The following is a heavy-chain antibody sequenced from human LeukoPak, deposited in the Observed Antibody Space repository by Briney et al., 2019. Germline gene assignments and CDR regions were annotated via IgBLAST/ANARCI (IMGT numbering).Heavy chain of an antibody. J-gene: IGHJ4*02. CDR3: ASGGVVPAAVFDY. CDR1: GGSISSSSYY. D-gene: IGHD2-2*01. V-gene: IGHV4-39*01. CDR2: IYYSGST. Sequence: SETLSLTCTVSGGSISSSSYYWGWIRQPPGKGLEWIGCIYYSGSTYYNPSLKSRVTISVDTSKNQFSLKLSSVTAADTAVYYCASGGVVPAAVFDYWGQGTLVTVSS.